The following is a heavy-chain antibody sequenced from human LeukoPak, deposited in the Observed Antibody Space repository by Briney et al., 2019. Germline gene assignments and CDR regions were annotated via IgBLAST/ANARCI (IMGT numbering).Heavy chain of an antibody. CDR1: GFTFSSYS. V-gene: IGHV3-48*04. Sequence: GGSLRLSCAASGFTFSSYSMNWVRQAPGKGLEWVSYISSSSSTIYYADSVKGRFTISRDNAKNSLYLQMNSLRAEDTAVYYCARDRYSGSYDYWGQGTLVTVSS. J-gene: IGHJ4*02. CDR3: ARDRYSGSYDY. CDR2: ISSSSSTI. D-gene: IGHD1-26*01.